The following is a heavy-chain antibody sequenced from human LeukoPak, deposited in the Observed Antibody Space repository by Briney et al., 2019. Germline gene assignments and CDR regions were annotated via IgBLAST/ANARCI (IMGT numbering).Heavy chain of an antibody. CDR3: ARFSSGWYSGDY. CDR2: IYYSGST. V-gene: IGHV4-39*01. Sequence: SETLSLTCTVPDGSISSSSYYWGWIRQPPGKGLEWIGSIYYSGSTYYNPSLKSRVTISVDTSKKQFSLKLSSVTAADTAVYYCARFSSGWYSGDYWGQGTLVTVSS. CDR1: DGSISSSSYY. J-gene: IGHJ4*02. D-gene: IGHD6-19*01.